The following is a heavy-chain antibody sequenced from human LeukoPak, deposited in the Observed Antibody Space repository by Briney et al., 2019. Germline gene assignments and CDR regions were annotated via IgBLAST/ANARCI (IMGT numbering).Heavy chain of an antibody. CDR3: AKDQYYGGNSACFDY. Sequence: GGSLRLSCAASGFTFSSYWMSWVRQAPGKGLEWVANIKQDGSEKNYVDSVKGRFTISRDNAKNSLELQMNSLRDEDTAVYYCAKDQYYGGNSACFDYWGQGTLVTVSS. D-gene: IGHD4-23*01. V-gene: IGHV3-7*01. CDR2: IKQDGSEK. J-gene: IGHJ4*02. CDR1: GFTFSSYW.